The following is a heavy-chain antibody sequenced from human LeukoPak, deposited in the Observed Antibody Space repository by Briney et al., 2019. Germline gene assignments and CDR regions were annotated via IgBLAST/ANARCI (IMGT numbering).Heavy chain of an antibody. Sequence: GGSLRLSCAASGFTFSSNSMTWVRQTPGKGLEWVSGISGSGDSTFYADSVKGRFTISRDNSKNTLYLQMSSLRPEYRAIYLCTKGSGFGDDWGQGTLVTVSS. CDR3: TKGSGFGDD. D-gene: IGHD3-10*01. J-gene: IGHJ4*02. CDR2: ISGSGDST. CDR1: GFTFSSNS. V-gene: IGHV3-23*01.